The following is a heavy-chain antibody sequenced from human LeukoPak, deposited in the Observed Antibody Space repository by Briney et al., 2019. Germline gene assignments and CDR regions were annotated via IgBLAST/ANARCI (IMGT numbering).Heavy chain of an antibody. J-gene: IGHJ4*02. CDR3: ARAVGSGYYSNY. CDR2: IKQDGSEK. Sequence: GGSLRLSCAASGFTFSRYWMSWVRQDPGKGLEWVANIKQDGSEKYYVDSVKGRFTISRDNARNSLYLQMNSLRAEDTAVYYCARAVGSGYYSNYWGQGTLVTVS. V-gene: IGHV3-7*01. D-gene: IGHD3-22*01. CDR1: GFTFSRYW.